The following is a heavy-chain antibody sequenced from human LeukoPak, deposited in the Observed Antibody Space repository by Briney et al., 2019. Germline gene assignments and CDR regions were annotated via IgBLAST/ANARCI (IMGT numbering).Heavy chain of an antibody. V-gene: IGHV3-20*04. CDR1: GFTFDDYA. D-gene: IGHD3-10*01. J-gene: IGHJ6*03. CDR2: INWNGGST. CDR3: ARALSGGYGSGKYYYMDV. Sequence: GGSLRLSCAASGFTFDDYAMHWVRQAPGKGLEWVSGINWNGGSTFYADSVKGRFTISRDNAKNTLYLQMNSLRAEDTAVYYCARALSGGYGSGKYYYMDVWGKGTTVTVSS.